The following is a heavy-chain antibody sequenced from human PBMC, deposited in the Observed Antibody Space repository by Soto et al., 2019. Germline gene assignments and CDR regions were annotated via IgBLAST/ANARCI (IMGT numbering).Heavy chain of an antibody. CDR3: ASSVAKYYYYGMYV. CDR1: GGTLSSYA. D-gene: IGHD5-12*01. J-gene: IGHJ6*02. V-gene: IGHV1-69*04. Sequence: SSGKVCCKASGGTLSSYAISWVRQAPGQGLEWMGRIIPILGIANYAQKFQGRVTITADESTSTAYMELSSLRPEDTAVYYCASSVAKYYYYGMYVWGQGAAVTVSS. CDR2: IIPILGIA.